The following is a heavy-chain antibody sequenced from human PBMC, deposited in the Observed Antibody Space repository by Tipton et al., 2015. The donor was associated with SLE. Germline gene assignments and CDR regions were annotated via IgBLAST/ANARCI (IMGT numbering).Heavy chain of an antibody. CDR1: GGSFSRETYL. CDR2: ISYTGNT. CDR3: ARDEYRYDTTGYHLLGHFDF. J-gene: IGHJ4*02. V-gene: IGHV4-39*07. Sequence: TLSLTCTVSGGSFSRETYLWGWIRQPPGKGLEWIGDISYTGNTYYNPSLRSRVTISVDTSKNQFSLKLRSVTAADTAVYYCARDEYRYDTTGYHLLGHFDFWGQGTLVTVSS. D-gene: IGHD3-22*01.